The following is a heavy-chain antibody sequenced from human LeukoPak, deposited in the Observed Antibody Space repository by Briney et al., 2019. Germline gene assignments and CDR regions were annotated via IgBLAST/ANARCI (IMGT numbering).Heavy chain of an antibody. CDR1: GFTFSAYS. CDR2: IHGGGGSA. J-gene: IGHJ3*02. D-gene: IGHD4-17*01. CDR3: ARDPNGDYIGAFDM. Sequence: GESLTLSCTASGFTFSAYSMMWVRQPPGKGPEWVSAIHGGGGSAFYADSVKGRFTISRDNSKYTLFLQMSSLRAEGTVVYYCARDPNGDYIGAFDMWGTGTMVTVSS. V-gene: IGHV3-23*01.